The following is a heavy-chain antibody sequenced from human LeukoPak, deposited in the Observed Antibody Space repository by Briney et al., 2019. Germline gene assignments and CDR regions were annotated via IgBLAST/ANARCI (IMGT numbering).Heavy chain of an antibody. CDR1: GYTFTGYY. CDR3: ARGTNCSGGSCYLEGPYYYYYMDV. V-gene: IGHV1-2*02. D-gene: IGHD2-15*01. J-gene: IGHJ6*03. Sequence: GASVKVSCKASGYTFTGYYMHWVRQAPGQGLEWMGWINPNSGGTNYAQKFQGRVTMTRDTSISTAYMELSRLRSDDTAVYYCARGTNCSGGSCYLEGPYYYYYMDVWGKGTTVTISS. CDR2: INPNSGGT.